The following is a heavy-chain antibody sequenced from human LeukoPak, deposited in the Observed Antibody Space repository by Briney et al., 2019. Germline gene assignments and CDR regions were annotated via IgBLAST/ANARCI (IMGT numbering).Heavy chain of an antibody. CDR1: GFTFSSYG. D-gene: IGHD6-19*01. Sequence: GRSLRLSCAASGFTFSSYGMHWVRQAPGKGLEWVAVISYDGSNKYYVDSVKGRFTISRDNSKSTLYLQMNSLRAEDTAVYYCVKVPRSGCCAFDIWGQGTMVTVSS. V-gene: IGHV3-30*18. J-gene: IGHJ3*02. CDR2: ISYDGSNK. CDR3: VKVPRSGCCAFDI.